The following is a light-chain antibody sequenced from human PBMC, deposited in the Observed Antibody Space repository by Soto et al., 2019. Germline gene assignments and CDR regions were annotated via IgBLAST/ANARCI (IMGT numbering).Light chain of an antibody. CDR3: QQYGASPLT. CDR1: QSVYINS. Sequence: EIVVKQSPGTLSLSPGERATLSCRASQSVYINSLAWYQQKPGQPPRLLIYGAATRASDVPDRFSGSGSGADFALTITRLEAEDFAVYYCQQYGASPLTFGPGTRVD. V-gene: IGKV3-20*01. CDR2: GAA. J-gene: IGKJ3*01.